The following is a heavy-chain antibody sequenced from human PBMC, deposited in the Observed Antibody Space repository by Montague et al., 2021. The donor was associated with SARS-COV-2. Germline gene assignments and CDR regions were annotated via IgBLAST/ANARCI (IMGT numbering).Heavy chain of an antibody. CDR3: ARHLRVGNRWNGFEADY. CDR2: IFYSGST. V-gene: IGHV4-39*01. Sequence: SETLSPTCNVSGDSISSTDHYWARMREPPGKGLEWLACIFYSGSTYYNPSLKSRVTISVDTSKNLFSLQLNSVTPADTSVYYCARHLRVGNRWNGFEADYWGQGALVSVSS. J-gene: IGHJ4*02. CDR1: GDSISSTDHY. D-gene: IGHD1-1*01.